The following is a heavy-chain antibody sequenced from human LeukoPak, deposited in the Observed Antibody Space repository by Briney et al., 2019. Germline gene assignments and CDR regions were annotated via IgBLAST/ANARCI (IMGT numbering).Heavy chain of an antibody. V-gene: IGHV4-59*01. CDR1: GGSISSYY. CDR3: ARASMYYYGSGSSAFDY. J-gene: IGHJ4*02. CDR2: IYYSGST. Sequence: PSETLSLTCTVSGGSISSYYWSWIRQPPGKGLEWIGYIYYSGSTNYNPSLKSRVTISVDTSKNQFSLKLSSVTAADTAVYYCARASMYYYGSGSSAFDYWGQGTLVTVSS. D-gene: IGHD3-10*01.